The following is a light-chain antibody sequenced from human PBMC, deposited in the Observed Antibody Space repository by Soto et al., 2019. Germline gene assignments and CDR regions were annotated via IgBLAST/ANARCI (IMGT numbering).Light chain of an antibody. V-gene: IGKV1-27*01. CDR1: QGINSY. CDR3: QNYNSAPFT. Sequence: DIQMTQSPSSLYGSLGDRVTITCRASQGINSYLAWYQQKPGKVPKFLIYLASTLQSGVPSRFSGSGSGTDFTLTISSLQPEDVATYYCQNYNSAPFTFGQGTKLEI. CDR2: LAS. J-gene: IGKJ2*01.